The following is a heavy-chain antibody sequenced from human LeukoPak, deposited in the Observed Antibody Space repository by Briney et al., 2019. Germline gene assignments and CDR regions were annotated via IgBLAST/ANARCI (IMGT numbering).Heavy chain of an antibody. CDR2: IYSGGST. CDR3: ARGVGYYDYVWGSS. V-gene: IGHV3-66*01. D-gene: IGHD3-16*01. J-gene: IGHJ4*02. CDR1: GFTVSSNY. Sequence: GGSLRLSCAASGFTVSSNYMSWVRQAPGKGLEWVSVIYSGGSTYYADSVKGRFTISRDNSKNTLYLQMNSLRAEDTAVYYCARGVGYYDYVWGSSRGQGTLVTVSS.